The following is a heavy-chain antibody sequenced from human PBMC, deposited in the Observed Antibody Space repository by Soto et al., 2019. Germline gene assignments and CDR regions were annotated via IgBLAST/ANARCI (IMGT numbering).Heavy chain of an antibody. D-gene: IGHD3-10*01. V-gene: IGHV1-69*13. CDR2: IIPIFGTA. CDR1: GGTFSSYA. Sequence: SVKVSCKASGGTFSSYAISWVRQAPGQGLEWMGGIIPIFGTANYAQKFQGRVTITADGSTSTAYMELSSLRSEDTAVYYCAGGAGVRSLLDYYGMDVWGQGTTVTVSS. J-gene: IGHJ6*02. CDR3: AGGAGVRSLLDYYGMDV.